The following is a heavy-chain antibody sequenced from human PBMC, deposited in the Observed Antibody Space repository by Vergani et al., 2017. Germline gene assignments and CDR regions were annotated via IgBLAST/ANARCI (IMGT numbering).Heavy chain of an antibody. Sequence: QVQLQESGPGLVKPSETLSLTCAVYGGSFSGYYWSWIRQPPGKGLEWIGEINHSGSTNYNPSLKSRVTISVDTSKNQFSLKLSSVTAADTAVYYCARESGDPDYYYYYMDVWGKGTTVTVSS. J-gene: IGHJ6*03. V-gene: IGHV4-34*10. CDR1: GGSFSGYY. D-gene: IGHD7-27*01. CDR3: ARESGDPDYYYYYMDV. CDR2: INHSGST.